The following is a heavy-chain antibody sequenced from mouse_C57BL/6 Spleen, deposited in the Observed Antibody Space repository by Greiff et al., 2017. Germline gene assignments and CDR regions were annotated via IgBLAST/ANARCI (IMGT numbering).Heavy chain of an antibody. Sequence: QVQLQQPGAELVKPGASVKLSCKASGYTFTSYWMQWVKQRPGQGLEWIGEIDPSDSYTNYNQKFKGKATLTVDTSSSTAYMQLSSLTSEDSAVYYCARFLSNYVWFAYWGQGTLVTVSA. CDR2: IDPSDSYT. V-gene: IGHV1-50*01. CDR3: ARFLSNYVWFAY. D-gene: IGHD2-5*01. CDR1: GYTFTSYW. J-gene: IGHJ3*01.